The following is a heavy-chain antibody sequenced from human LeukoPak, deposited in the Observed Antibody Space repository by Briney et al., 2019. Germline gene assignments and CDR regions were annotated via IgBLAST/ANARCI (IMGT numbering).Heavy chain of an antibody. Sequence: SETLSLTCTVSGPSISSSSYYWGWLRQPPGKGLEGFVNIYYSGSTYYNPSLKRRVTISVDTTKNPFSLNLSSVTAADTAVYYCARRPGRYYYDSSGSDAFDIWGQGTLVTVSS. D-gene: IGHD3-22*01. CDR2: IYYSGST. CDR3: ARRPGRYYYDSSGSDAFDI. V-gene: IGHV4-39*01. J-gene: IGHJ3*02. CDR1: GPSISSSSYY.